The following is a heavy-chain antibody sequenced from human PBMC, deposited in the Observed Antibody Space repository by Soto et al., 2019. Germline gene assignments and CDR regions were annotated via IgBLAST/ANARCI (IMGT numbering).Heavy chain of an antibody. Sequence: SGSTLVNPTQTLTLTCTFPGFSLSTSGMRVSWIRQPPGKALEWLARIDWDDDKFYSTSLKARLTISKDTSKNQVVLTMTNMDPVDTATYYCARIGNDYGDSFDSWGQGTLVTVSS. J-gene: IGHJ4*02. CDR2: IDWDDDK. D-gene: IGHD4-17*01. CDR1: GFSLSTSGMR. CDR3: ARIGNDYGDSFDS. V-gene: IGHV2-70*04.